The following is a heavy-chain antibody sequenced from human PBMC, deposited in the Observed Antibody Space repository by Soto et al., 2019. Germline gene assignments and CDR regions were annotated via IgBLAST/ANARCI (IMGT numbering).Heavy chain of an antibody. Sequence: ASVKVSCKAYGYTFINFAIHWVRQAPGQRLEWMGWINAGNGNTKYSQKFQGRVTMTRNTSISTAYMELSSLRSEDTAVYYCAREHYANSAWFDPWGQGTLVTVSS. CDR1: GYTFINFA. J-gene: IGHJ5*02. V-gene: IGHV1-3*01. D-gene: IGHD2-8*01. CDR2: INAGNGNT. CDR3: AREHYANSAWFDP.